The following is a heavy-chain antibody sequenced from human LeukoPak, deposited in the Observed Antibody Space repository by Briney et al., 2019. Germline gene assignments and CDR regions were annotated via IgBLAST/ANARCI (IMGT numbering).Heavy chain of an antibody. J-gene: IGHJ4*02. D-gene: IGHD3-10*01. CDR3: ARLGLLNEYYFDY. Sequence: SVKVSCKVSGYTLTELSMHWVRQAPGQGLEWMGGIIPIFGTANYAQKFQGRVTITADESTSTAYMELSSLRPEDTAVYYCARLGLLNEYYFDYWGQGTLVTVSS. V-gene: IGHV1-69*13. CDR1: GYTLTELS. CDR2: IIPIFGTA.